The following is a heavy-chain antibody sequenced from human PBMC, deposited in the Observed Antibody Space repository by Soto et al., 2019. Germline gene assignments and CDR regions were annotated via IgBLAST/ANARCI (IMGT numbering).Heavy chain of an antibody. CDR1: GYTFTSYG. Sequence: QVQLVQSGAEVKKPGASVKVSCKASGYTFTSYGISWVRQAPGQGLERMGWINAYNGNTNYARKLQGRVIMTTDTSTTTAYMELSSLRSDGTAVYYCARVLPPFDPWGQGTLVSVSS. V-gene: IGHV1-18*01. CDR2: INAYNGNT. CDR3: ARVLPPFDP. J-gene: IGHJ5*02.